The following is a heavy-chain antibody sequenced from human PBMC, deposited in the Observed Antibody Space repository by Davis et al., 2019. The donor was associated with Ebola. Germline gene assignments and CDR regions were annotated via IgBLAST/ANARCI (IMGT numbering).Heavy chain of an antibody. Sequence: SETLSLTCTVSGGSISSSSYYWGWIRQPPGKGLEWIGSIYYSGNTYYNPSLKSRVTISVDTSKNQFSLKLSSVTAADTAVYYCASFITYYYDGTTYSSPYYLDYWGQGTLVTVSS. CDR1: GGSISSSSYY. CDR3: ASFITYYYDGTTYSSPYYLDY. CDR2: IYYSGNT. D-gene: IGHD3-22*01. J-gene: IGHJ4*02. V-gene: IGHV4-39*01.